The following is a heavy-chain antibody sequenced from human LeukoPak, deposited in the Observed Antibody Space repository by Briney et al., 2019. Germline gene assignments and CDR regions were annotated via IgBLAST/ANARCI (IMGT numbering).Heavy chain of an antibody. D-gene: IGHD6-13*01. CDR2: IYHSGST. Sequence: SETLSLTCAVSGGSISSGGYSWSWIRQPPGKGLEWIGYIYHSGSTYYNPSLKGRVTISVDRSKNQFSLKLSSVTAADTAVYYCARGVAAAGLDYWGQGTLVTVSS. CDR3: ARGVAAAGLDY. J-gene: IGHJ4*02. CDR1: GGSISSGGYS. V-gene: IGHV4-30-2*01.